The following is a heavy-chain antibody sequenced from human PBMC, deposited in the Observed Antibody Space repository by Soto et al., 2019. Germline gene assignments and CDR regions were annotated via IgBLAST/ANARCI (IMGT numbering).Heavy chain of an antibody. CDR3: ARGRRYCSGGSCYLVY. J-gene: IGHJ4*02. D-gene: IGHD2-15*01. CDR2: MNPNSGNT. CDR1: GYTFTNYL. Sequence: ASVKVSCKAFGYTFTNYLIHWVRQAPGQRLEWLGWMNPNSGNTGYAQKFQGRVTMTRNTSISTAYMELSSLRSEDTAVYYCARGRRYCSGGSCYLVYWGQGTLVTVS. V-gene: IGHV1-8*02.